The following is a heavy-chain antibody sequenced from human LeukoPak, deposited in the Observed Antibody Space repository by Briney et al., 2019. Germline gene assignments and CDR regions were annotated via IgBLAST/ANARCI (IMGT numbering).Heavy chain of an antibody. CDR2: IIPIFGTA. J-gene: IGHJ6*02. D-gene: IGHD3-10*01. CDR3: ARADGSGSFYGMDV. CDR1: GGTFSSYA. V-gene: IGHV1-69*01. Sequence: GASVKVSCKASGGTFSSYAISWVRQAPGQGLEWMGGIIPIFGTANYAQKFQGRVTITADESTSTAYMELSSLRSDDTAVYYCARADGSGSFYGMDVWGQGTTVTVSS.